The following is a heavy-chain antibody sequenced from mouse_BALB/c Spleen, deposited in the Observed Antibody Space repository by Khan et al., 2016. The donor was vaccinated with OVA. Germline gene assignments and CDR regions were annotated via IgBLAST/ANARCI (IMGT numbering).Heavy chain of an antibody. Sequence: EVQLQESGPDLVKPSQSLSLTCTVTGYSITSGYSWHWIRQFPGNKLEWMGYIYHSGSINYNPSLKSRFSITRDTSKNLLFLQLNSVTTEDTATYYCARDGNYMDYWGQGTSVTVSS. D-gene: IGHD2-1*01. CDR3: ARDGNYMDY. V-gene: IGHV3-1*02. CDR1: GYSITSGYS. CDR2: IYHSGSI. J-gene: IGHJ4*01.